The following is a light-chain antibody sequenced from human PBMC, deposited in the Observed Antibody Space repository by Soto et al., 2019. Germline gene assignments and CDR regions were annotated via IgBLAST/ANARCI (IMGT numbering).Light chain of an antibody. Sequence: DIQMTQSPSTLSASVGDRVTITCRASQSINNWLAWCQLKPAKAPKLLIYGASSLESGVTSRFSGSGSGTEFTLTISLLQPNDYATYSCQHYNGYFGQGTKLELK. CDR1: QSINNW. CDR3: QHYNGY. CDR2: GAS. V-gene: IGKV1-5*03. J-gene: IGKJ2*01.